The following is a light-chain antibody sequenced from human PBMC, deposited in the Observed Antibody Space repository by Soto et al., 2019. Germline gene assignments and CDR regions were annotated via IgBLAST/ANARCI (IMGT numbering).Light chain of an antibody. CDR3: QQYNNWPLT. V-gene: IGKV3-15*01. Sequence: EIVMTQSPATLSVSPGERATLSCRASQSVSSNLAWYQQKPGQAHRLLIYGASTRATGVPARFSGSGSGTEFTLTISSLQSEDFAVYYCQQYNNWPLTFGPGTKVDI. J-gene: IGKJ3*01. CDR1: QSVSSN. CDR2: GAS.